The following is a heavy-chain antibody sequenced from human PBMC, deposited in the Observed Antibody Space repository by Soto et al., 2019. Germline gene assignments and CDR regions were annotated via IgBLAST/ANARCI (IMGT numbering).Heavy chain of an antibody. CDR1: GFSFSSFA. Sequence: VQLLESGGGLVHPGGSLRLSCEASGFSFSSFAMSWVRQAPGKGLEWVSGIGGSGGSTYYADSVKGRFTISRDNSKNTLYLQMNSLRVEDTAVYYCARAEDDYGDQDHFDFWGQGTLVPVSS. CDR3: ARAEDDYGDQDHFDF. V-gene: IGHV3-23*01. J-gene: IGHJ4*02. D-gene: IGHD4-17*01. CDR2: IGGSGGST.